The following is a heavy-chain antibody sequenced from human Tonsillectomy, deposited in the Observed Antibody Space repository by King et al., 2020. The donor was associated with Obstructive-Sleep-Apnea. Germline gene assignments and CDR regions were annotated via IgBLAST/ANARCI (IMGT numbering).Heavy chain of an antibody. CDR3: VTHASGGPAIVDY. CDR1: GVSISNDNYY. Sequence: QLQESGPGLVKPSETLSLTCTVSGVSISNDNYYWGWIRQSPGKGLEWFGSTHFRGNTYYNPSLRTRVTVSVDTSKNQFSLELSFVTAADTADYYCVTHASGGPAIVDYWGQGTLVTVSS. CDR2: THFRGNT. D-gene: IGHD3-10*01. J-gene: IGHJ4*02. V-gene: IGHV4-39*01.